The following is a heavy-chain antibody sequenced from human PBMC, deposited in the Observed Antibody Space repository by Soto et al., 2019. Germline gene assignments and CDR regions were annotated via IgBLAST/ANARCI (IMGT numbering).Heavy chain of an antibody. V-gene: IGHV3-48*03. CDR2: ISSSGSTI. D-gene: IGHD1-26*01. CDR1: GFTFSSYE. CDR3: DTDSDVDDFDI. Sequence: EVQLVDSGGGLVHPGGSRRLYCGASGFTFSSYEMNWVRQAPGKGLECVSYISSSGSTIYYADSVNGRFTISSVNAKNALYLQRNSLRAEDTSVYYCDTDSDVDDFDIWGQGTMVTVSS. J-gene: IGHJ3*02.